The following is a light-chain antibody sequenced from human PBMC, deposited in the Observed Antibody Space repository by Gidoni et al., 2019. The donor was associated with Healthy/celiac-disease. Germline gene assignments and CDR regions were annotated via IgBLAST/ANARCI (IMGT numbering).Light chain of an antibody. V-gene: IGLV2-14*01. CDR3: SSYTSSSKV. CDR2: EGS. Sequence: QSSLTQPDSVSGSPGQSITISCTGTSRDVGGYNYVSGYQQHPGNAPKLMIYEGSNQPSGVSYRFSGSKSGDTASLTSSGLQAEDEADYYCSSYTSSSKVFGGGTKLTVL. CDR1: SRDVGGYNY. J-gene: IGLJ3*02.